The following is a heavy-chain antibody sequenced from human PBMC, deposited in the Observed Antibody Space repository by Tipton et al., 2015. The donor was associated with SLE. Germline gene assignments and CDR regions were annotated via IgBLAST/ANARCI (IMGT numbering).Heavy chain of an antibody. CDR1: GGPFSGYY. J-gene: IGHJ6*02. CDR3: ARAGDIVVVPAANFLPRDYYYGMDV. CDR2: INHSGST. V-gene: IGHV4-34*01. Sequence: TLSLTCAVYGGPFSGYYWSWIRQPPGKGLEWIGGINHSGSTNYNPSLKSRVTISVDTSKNQFSLKLSSVTAADTAVYYCARAGDIVVVPAANFLPRDYYYGMDVWGQGTTVTVSS. D-gene: IGHD2-2*01.